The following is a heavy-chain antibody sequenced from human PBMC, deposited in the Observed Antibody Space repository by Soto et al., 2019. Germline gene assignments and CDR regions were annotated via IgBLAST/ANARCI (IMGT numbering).Heavy chain of an antibody. CDR1: GFTFTDYH. J-gene: IGHJ4*02. Sequence: GGSLRLSCEASGFTFTDYHMSWIRQAPGKGLEWVALISETGSHTAYAESVKGRFTISRDNARPSVFLQMNSLRSDDTAVYFCARSLRATCPLPFWGQGTPVTVSS. V-gene: IGHV3-11*06. CDR3: ARSLRATCPLPF. CDR2: ISETGSHT.